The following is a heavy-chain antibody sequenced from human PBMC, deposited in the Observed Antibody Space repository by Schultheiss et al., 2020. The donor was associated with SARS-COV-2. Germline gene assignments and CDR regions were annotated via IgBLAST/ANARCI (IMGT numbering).Heavy chain of an antibody. CDR3: AKLGFGGWFDP. Sequence: SETLSLTCTVSGGSTSSYYWNWIRQPPGKGLEWIGYIYYTGSTDYNPSLKSRVTISLDTSKNQISLKLSSVTAADTAVYYCAKLGFGGWFDPWGQGTLVTVSS. CDR1: GGSTSSYY. V-gene: IGHV4-59*01. D-gene: IGHD3-10*01. J-gene: IGHJ5*02. CDR2: IYYTGST.